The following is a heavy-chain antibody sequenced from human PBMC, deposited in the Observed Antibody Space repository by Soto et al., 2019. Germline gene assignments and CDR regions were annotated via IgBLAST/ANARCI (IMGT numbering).Heavy chain of an antibody. J-gene: IGHJ5*02. Sequence: PGGSLRLSCAASGVTFSSYAMSWVRQAPGKGLNWVSSISGSGGTTYYADSVKGRFTISRDNSKSTVLLQMNSLRAEDSAVYYCAHGANWNYKSWGQGTLVPVSS. D-gene: IGHD1-7*01. CDR3: AHGANWNYKS. CDR2: ISGSGGTT. CDR1: GVTFSSYA. V-gene: IGHV3-23*01.